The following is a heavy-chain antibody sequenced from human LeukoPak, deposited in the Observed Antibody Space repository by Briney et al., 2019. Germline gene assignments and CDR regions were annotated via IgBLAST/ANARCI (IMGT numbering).Heavy chain of an antibody. D-gene: IGHD1-26*01. V-gene: IGHV3-23*01. CDR3: AKSPHWELPDY. J-gene: IGHJ4*02. Sequence: GGSLRLSCAASEFTFSNYAIRWVRQAPGRGLEWVSGISGSDSRTYYADSVKGRFTISRDNSKNTLYLQMNNLRSEDTAVYYCAKSPHWELPDYWGQGTLVTVSS. CDR1: EFTFSNYA. CDR2: ISGSDSRT.